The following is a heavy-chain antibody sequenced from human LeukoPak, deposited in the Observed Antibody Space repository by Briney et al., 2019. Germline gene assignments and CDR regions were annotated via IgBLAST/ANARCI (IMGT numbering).Heavy chain of an antibody. CDR1: GYTLTELS. CDR3: ATLNAVGGAFDI. Sequence: ASVKVSCKVSGYTLTELSMHWVRQAPGKGLEWMGGFDPEDGETIYAQKFQGRVTMTEDTSTDTAYMELSSLRSEDTAVYYCATLNAVGGAFDIWGQGTMVTVSS. J-gene: IGHJ3*02. D-gene: IGHD2-2*01. CDR2: FDPEDGET. V-gene: IGHV1-24*01.